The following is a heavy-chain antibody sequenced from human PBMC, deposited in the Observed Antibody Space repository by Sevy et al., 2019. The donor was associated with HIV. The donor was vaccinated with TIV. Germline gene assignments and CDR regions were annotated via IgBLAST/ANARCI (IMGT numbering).Heavy chain of an antibody. J-gene: IGHJ3*02. CDR1: GLTFSSYA. V-gene: IGHV3-64D*06. CDR3: VKYGTGSRDAFDI. D-gene: IGHD3-10*01. Sequence: GGSLRLSCSASGLTFSSYAMHWVRQAPGKGLEYVSAISSNGGSTYYADSVKGRFTISRDNSKNTLYLQMSSLRAEDTAVYYCVKYGTGSRDAFDIWGQGTMVTVSS. CDR2: ISSNGGST.